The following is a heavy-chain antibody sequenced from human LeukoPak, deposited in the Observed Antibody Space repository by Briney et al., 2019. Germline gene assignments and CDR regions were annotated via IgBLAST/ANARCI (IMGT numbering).Heavy chain of an antibody. CDR3: TSDPMIQESGNYYLSWFDP. D-gene: IGHD1-26*01. J-gene: IGHJ5*02. Sequence: GGSLRLSCAASGFTFSSYSMNWVRQAPGKGLEWVGRIKSKTDGGTTDYAAPVKGRFTISRDDSKNTLYLQMNSLKTEDTAVYYCTSDPMIQESGNYYLSWFDPWAREPWSPSPQ. CDR2: IKSKTDGGTT. CDR1: GFTFSSYS. V-gene: IGHV3-15*01.